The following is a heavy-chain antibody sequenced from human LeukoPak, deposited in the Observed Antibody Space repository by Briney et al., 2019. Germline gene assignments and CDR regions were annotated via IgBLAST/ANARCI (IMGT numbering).Heavy chain of an antibody. Sequence: PGGSLRPSCAASGFTFDDCAMHWVRQAPGKGLEWVSGISWNSGYIGYADSVKGRFTISRDNAKNSLYLQMNSLRTEDTALYYCAKDLYAGTAFFYYFDYWGQGTLVTVSS. CDR2: ISWNSGYI. CDR1: GFTFDDCA. J-gene: IGHJ4*02. CDR3: AKDLYAGTAFFYYFDY. V-gene: IGHV3-9*01. D-gene: IGHD2/OR15-2a*01.